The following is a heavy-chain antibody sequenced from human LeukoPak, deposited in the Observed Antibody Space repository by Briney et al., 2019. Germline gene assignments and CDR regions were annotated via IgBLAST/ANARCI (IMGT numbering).Heavy chain of an antibody. CDR3: VNQISGWVY. V-gene: IGHV3-64D*06. CDR2: SSSNGGST. Sequence: GGSLRLSCSGSGFTFSTLPMHWVRQAPGKGLEYVSGSSSNGGSTYYADSVKGRFTISRDNSKNTLYRQMSSLRPEDTAVYYCVNQISGWVYWGQGTLVTVSS. J-gene: IGHJ4*02. D-gene: IGHD6-19*01. CDR1: GFTFSTLP.